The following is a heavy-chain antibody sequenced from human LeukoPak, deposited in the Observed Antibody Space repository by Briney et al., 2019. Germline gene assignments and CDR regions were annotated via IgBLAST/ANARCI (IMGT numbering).Heavy chain of an antibody. CDR2: ISSSSSYI. CDR1: GFTFSSYS. J-gene: IGHJ4*02. V-gene: IGHV3-21*01. CDR3: ARVGSSSGYGY. Sequence: GGSLRLSCAASGFTFSSYSMNWVRQAPGKGLEWVSSISSSSSYIYYADSVKGRFIISRDNAKNSLYLQMNSLRAEDTAVYYCARVGSSSGYGYWGQGTLVTVSS. D-gene: IGHD6-6*01.